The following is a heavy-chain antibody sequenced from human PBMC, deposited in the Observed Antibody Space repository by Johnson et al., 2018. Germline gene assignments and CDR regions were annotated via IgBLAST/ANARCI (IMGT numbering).Heavy chain of an antibody. D-gene: IGHD3-22*01. Sequence: QVQLVQSGAEVKKPGSSVKVSCKASGGTFSSYAISWVRQAPGQGLEWMGGIIPIFGTTNYAQKFQGRVTITADESTSTAYMELSSLGYEDTAVYYCARDTYCYDSSGYYIGCDAFDIWGQGTMVTVSS. J-gene: IGHJ3*02. CDR1: GGTFSSYA. CDR2: IIPIFGTT. CDR3: ARDTYCYDSSGYYIGCDAFDI. V-gene: IGHV1-69*12.